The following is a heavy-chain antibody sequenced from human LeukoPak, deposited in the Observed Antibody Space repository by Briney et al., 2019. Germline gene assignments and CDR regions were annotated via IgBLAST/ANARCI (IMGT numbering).Heavy chain of an antibody. J-gene: IGHJ4*02. CDR2: IKSKTDGGTT. D-gene: IGHD2-21*02. CDR1: GFTFSNAW. CDR3: TTDFVVVTADPAGY. Sequence: GGSLRLSCTASGFTFSNAWMSWVRQAPGKGLEWVGRIKSKTDGGTTDYAAPVKGRFTISRDDSKNTLYLQMNSLKTEDTAVYYCTTDFVVVTADPAGYWGQGTLVTVSS. V-gene: IGHV3-15*01.